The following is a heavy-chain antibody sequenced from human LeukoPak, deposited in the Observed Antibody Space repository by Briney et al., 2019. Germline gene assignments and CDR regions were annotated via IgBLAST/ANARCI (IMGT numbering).Heavy chain of an antibody. J-gene: IGHJ6*03. CDR3: ARFDSSGYYHKDYYYYYMDV. Sequence: GGSLRLSCAAPGFTFSSYSMNWVRQAPGKGLEWVSSISSSSSYIYYADSVKGRFTISRDNAKNSLYLQMNSLRAEDTAVYYCARFDSSGYYHKDYYYYYMDVWGKGTTVTVSS. V-gene: IGHV3-21*01. D-gene: IGHD3-22*01. CDR2: ISSSSSYI. CDR1: GFTFSSYS.